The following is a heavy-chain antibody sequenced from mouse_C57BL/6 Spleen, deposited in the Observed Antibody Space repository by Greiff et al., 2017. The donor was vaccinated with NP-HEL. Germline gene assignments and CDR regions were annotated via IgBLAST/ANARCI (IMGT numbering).Heavy chain of an antibody. J-gene: IGHJ4*01. CDR2: IWSDGST. CDR1: GFSLTSYG. Sequence: QVQLKQSGPGLVAPSQSLSITCTVSGFSLTSYGVHWVRQPPGKGLEWLVVIWSDGSTTYNSALKSRLSISKDNSKSQVFLKMNSLQTDDTAMYYCARHDDYDYDEDAMDYWGQGTSVTVSS. D-gene: IGHD2-4*01. CDR3: ARHDDYDYDEDAMDY. V-gene: IGHV2-6-1*01.